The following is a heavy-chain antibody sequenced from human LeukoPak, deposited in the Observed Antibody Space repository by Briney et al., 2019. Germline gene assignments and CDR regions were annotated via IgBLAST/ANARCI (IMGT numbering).Heavy chain of an antibody. CDR3: ARQRLITIFGVVTQYAFDI. Sequence: PSETLSLTCTVSGGSMINNYWSWIRQPPGKGLEWIGYIYYSGSTNYNPSLKSRVTISVDTSKNQFSLKLSSVTAADTAVYYCARQRLITIFGVVTQYAFDIWGQGTMVTVSS. D-gene: IGHD3-3*01. CDR2: IYYSGST. V-gene: IGHV4-59*08. J-gene: IGHJ3*02. CDR1: GGSMINNY.